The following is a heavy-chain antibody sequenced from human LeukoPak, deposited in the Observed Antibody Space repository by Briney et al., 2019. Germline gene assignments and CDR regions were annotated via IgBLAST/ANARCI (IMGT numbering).Heavy chain of an antibody. CDR2: IMPPFGTA. CDR3: ARDVHGDYGSGWFDP. V-gene: IGHV1-69*05. CDR1: GGTFNNSA. Sequence: SVKVSCKTSGGTFNNSAISWVRQAPGQGLEWLGGIMPPFGTAGYAQKFQGRVTITKDESTRTVYLELTSLTSDDTAVYYCARDVHGDYGSGWFDPWGQGTLVSVSS. J-gene: IGHJ5*02. D-gene: IGHD4-17*01.